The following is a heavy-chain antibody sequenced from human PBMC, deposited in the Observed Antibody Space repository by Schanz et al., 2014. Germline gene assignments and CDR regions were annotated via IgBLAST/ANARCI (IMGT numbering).Heavy chain of an antibody. V-gene: IGHV3-30*02. J-gene: IGHJ3*01. CDR3: VKDTNGGDSGNYHAFDV. CDR2: IRSNVNNK. D-gene: IGHD4-17*01. Sequence: VQLVESGGGLAQPGGSLRLSCVASGFMFTKYAMNWVRQAPGKGLDWVALIRSNVNNKYYADSVKGRFTISRDNANNTLDLQMKSLRPEDTALYYCVKDTNGGDSGNYHAFDVWGQGTRVTVSS. CDR1: GFMFTKYA.